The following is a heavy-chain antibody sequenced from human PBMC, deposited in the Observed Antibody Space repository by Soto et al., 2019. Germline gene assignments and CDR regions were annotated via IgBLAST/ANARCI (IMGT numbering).Heavy chain of an antibody. Sequence: QVQLMQSGAEVKKPGASVKVSCKASGDTFTDYYIHWVRQAPGQGLEWMVTVNPSGGHTTYAQHFLVRVPMTRYTSTCTLYMELTSLTSDDTAIYYCARGEHVVVVTAALDYRGQGTLVTVSS. CDR2: VNPSGGHT. J-gene: IGHJ4*02. V-gene: IGHV1-46*01. CDR3: ARGEHVVVVTAALDY. CDR1: GDTFTDYY. D-gene: IGHD2-21*02.